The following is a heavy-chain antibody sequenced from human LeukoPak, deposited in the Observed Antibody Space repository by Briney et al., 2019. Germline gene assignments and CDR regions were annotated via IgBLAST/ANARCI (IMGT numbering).Heavy chain of an antibody. V-gene: IGHV3-64*01. CDR3: ARALFALGLMDV. Sequence: GGSLTLSCAASGFTFSSYAMHWVRQAPGKGLEYDSAISSNGGSTYYANSVRRRFTISRDNSKNTLYLQMGSLGAEDMAVYYCARALFALGLMDVWGKGTTVTVSS. D-gene: IGHD3-10*02. CDR1: GFTFSSYA. CDR2: ISSNGGST. J-gene: IGHJ6*03.